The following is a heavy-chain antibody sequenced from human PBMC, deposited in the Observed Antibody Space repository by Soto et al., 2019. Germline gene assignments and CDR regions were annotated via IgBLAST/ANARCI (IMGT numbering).Heavy chain of an antibody. V-gene: IGHV3-66*01. Sequence: GGSLRLSCAASGFTVSSNYMSWVRQAPGKGLEWVSVIYSGGSTYYADSVKGRFTISRDNSKNTLYLQMNSLRAEDTAVYYCARVPYYYDSSGTPAYWGQGTLVTVSS. D-gene: IGHD3-22*01. CDR2: IYSGGST. CDR3: ARVPYYYDSSGTPAY. CDR1: GFTVSSNY. J-gene: IGHJ4*02.